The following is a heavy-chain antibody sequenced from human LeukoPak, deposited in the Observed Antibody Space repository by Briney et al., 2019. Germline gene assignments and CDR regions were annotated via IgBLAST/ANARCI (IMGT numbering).Heavy chain of an antibody. V-gene: IGHV1-8*01. D-gene: IGHD6-19*01. CDR3: ARGKKQWLAYNWFDP. CDR1: GYTFTSYD. J-gene: IGHJ5*02. Sequence: ASVKVSCKASGYTFTSYDISWVRQATGQGLEWMGWMNPNSGNTGYAQKFQGRVTMTRNTSISTAYMELSSLRSEDTAVYYCARGKKQWLAYNWFDPWGQGTLVTVSS. CDR2: MNPNSGNT.